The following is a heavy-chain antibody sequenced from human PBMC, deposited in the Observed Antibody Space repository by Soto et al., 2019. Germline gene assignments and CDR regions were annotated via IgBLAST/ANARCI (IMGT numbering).Heavy chain of an antibody. CDR3: ARSGVVDTAWGGRRQRVIYCGTDV. CDR1: GFTFSSYW. J-gene: IGHJ6*02. Sequence: GGSLRLSCAASGFTFSSYWMHWVRQAPGNSLVCVSRINSDGSSTSYANSVKGRFTISRDNAKNTLYLQMHSLRAEETAVYYCARSGVVDTAWGGRRQRVIYCGTDVWGQGTTVTVSS. V-gene: IGHV3-74*01. CDR2: INSDGSST. D-gene: IGHD5-18*01.